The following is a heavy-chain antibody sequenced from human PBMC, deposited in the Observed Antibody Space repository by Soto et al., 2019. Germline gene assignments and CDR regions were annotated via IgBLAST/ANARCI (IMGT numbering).Heavy chain of an antibody. D-gene: IGHD6-13*01. Sequence: QVQLVQSGAEVKRPGASVKISCKASGFSSTTYAFSWVRRAPGQGLEWMWLISADTGEPRYAQQFQGRVAMTTDTSTRTAYMELRGLTSDDTAVYYCGVSAGLDFWGQGTRVTVSS. CDR2: ISADTGEP. V-gene: IGHV1-18*01. CDR1: GFSSTTYA. J-gene: IGHJ4*02. CDR3: GVSAGLDF.